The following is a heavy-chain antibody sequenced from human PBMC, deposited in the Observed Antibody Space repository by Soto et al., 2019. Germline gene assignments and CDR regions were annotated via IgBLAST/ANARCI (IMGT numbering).Heavy chain of an antibody. J-gene: IGHJ6*02. D-gene: IGHD3-22*01. CDR2: ISYDGSNK. CDR3: ARDPYYYDSSGYYLEGSSEDCDGMDV. CDR1: GFTFSIYA. Sequence: LRLACAASGFTFSIYAMHWVRQAPVKGLEWVAVISYDGSNKYYADSVKGRFTISRDNSKNTLYLQMNSLRAEDTAVYYCARDPYYYDSSGYYLEGSSEDCDGMDVWGQGTTVSVSS. V-gene: IGHV3-30-3*01.